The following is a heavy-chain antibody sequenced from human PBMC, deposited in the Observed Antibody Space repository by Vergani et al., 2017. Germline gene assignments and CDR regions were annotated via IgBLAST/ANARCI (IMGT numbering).Heavy chain of an antibody. J-gene: IGHJ6*03. Sequence: QVQLQESGPGLVKSSETLSLTCSVSFDSIRNLYCNWIRQPPGKGLEWIGSIHYSENTNYNPSLKTRVTISVDTSKNQFSLTLTSVTAADTAVYYCARGVLPSPRVSYYMDVWGKGITVTVSS. CDR3: ARGVLPSPRVSYYMDV. CDR2: IHYSENT. CDR1: FDSIRNLY. V-gene: IGHV4-59*11. D-gene: IGHD3-10*01.